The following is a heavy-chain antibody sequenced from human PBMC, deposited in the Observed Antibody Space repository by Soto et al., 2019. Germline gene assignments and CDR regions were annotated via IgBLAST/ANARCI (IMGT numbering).Heavy chain of an antibody. D-gene: IGHD3-10*01. CDR2: INHSGST. V-gene: IGHV4-34*01. CDR1: GGSFSGYY. CDR3: ARGPPYSYGAGSFGNGYYYYGMDV. Sequence: PSETLSLTCAVYGGSFSGYYWSWIRQPPWKWLEWIGEINHSGSTNYNPSLKSLVTISVDTSKNQFSLKLSSVTAAYTAVYYWARGPPYSYGAGSFGNGYYYYGMDVWGQGTTVTV. J-gene: IGHJ6*02.